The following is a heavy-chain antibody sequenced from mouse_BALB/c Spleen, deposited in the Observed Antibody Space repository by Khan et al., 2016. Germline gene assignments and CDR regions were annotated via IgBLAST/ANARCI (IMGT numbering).Heavy chain of an antibody. J-gene: IGHJ3*01. CDR1: GFSLTGYG. D-gene: IGHD2-4*01. Sequence: QVQLQESGPGLVAPSQSLSITCTVSGFSLTGYGVNWVRQPPGKGLEWLGMIWGGGSTDYNSALKSRLGISKDNSKSQVFLKMNSLQTDDTARYYCANVLYCDPWVFAYWGQGTLVTVSA. V-gene: IGHV2-6-7*01. CDR3: ANVLYCDPWVFAY. CDR2: IWGGGST.